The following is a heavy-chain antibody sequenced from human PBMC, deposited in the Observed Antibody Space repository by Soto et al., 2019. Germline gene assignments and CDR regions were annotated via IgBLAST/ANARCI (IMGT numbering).Heavy chain of an antibody. D-gene: IGHD6-6*01. CDR1: GFTFGDYA. V-gene: IGHV3-49*03. J-gene: IGHJ5*02. CDR2: IRSKAYGGTT. Sequence: GGSLRLSCTASGFTFGDYAMSWFRQAPGKGLEWVGFIRSKAYGGTTEYAASVKGRFTISRDDSKSIAYLQMNSLKTEDTAVYYCTRDFSYDEYTREFDPWGQGTLVTVSS. CDR3: TRDFSYDEYTREFDP.